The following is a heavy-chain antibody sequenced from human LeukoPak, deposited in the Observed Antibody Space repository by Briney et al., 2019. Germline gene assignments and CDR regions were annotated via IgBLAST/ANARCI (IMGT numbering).Heavy chain of an antibody. Sequence: GGSLRLSCAASGFTFSSYGMHWVRQAPGKGLEWVAVIWYDGSDKYYADSVKGRFTISRDNSKNTLYLQMNSLRAGDTAVYYCARDLSSSYSSVDHWGQGTLVTVSS. CDR1: GFTFSSYG. CDR3: ARDLSSSYSSVDH. J-gene: IGHJ4*02. V-gene: IGHV3-33*01. D-gene: IGHD6-13*01. CDR2: IWYDGSDK.